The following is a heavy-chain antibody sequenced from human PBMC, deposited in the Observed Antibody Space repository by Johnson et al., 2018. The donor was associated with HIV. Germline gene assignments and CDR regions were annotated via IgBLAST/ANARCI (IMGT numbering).Heavy chain of an antibody. V-gene: IGHV3-30*03. CDR2: ISYDGSNK. J-gene: IGHJ3*02. CDR3: ARGEGGTYLPDAFDI. Sequence: QVQLVESGGGVVQPGRSLRLSCAASGFTFSSYGMHWVRQAPGKGLEWLAVISYDGSNKYYADSVKGRFTISRDNSKNTLYLQMNSLRSEDTAVYYCARGEGGTYLPDAFDIWGQGTMVTVSS. D-gene: IGHD1-26*01. CDR1: GFTFSSYG.